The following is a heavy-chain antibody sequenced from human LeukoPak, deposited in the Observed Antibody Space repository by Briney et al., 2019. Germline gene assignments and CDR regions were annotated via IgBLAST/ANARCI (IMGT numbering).Heavy chain of an antibody. D-gene: IGHD3-22*01. V-gene: IGHV1-2*02. CDR1: GYTFTGYY. Sequence: EASVKVSCKASGYTFTGYYMHWVRQAPGQGLEWMGWINPNSGGTNYAQKFQGRVTMTRDTSISTAYMELSRLRSDDTAVYYCASLQAGYYDSRGYYLEFDYWGQGTLVTVSS. J-gene: IGHJ4*02. CDR3: ASLQAGYYDSRGYYLEFDY. CDR2: INPNSGGT.